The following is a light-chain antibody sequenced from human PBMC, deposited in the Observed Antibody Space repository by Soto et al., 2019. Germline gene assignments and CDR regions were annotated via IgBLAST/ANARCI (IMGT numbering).Light chain of an antibody. CDR2: WAS. CDR3: QQYYSIPPS. V-gene: IGKV4-1*01. J-gene: IGKJ4*01. CDR1: QSVLYSSNNNNY. Sequence: DIVMTQSPDSLAVSLGERATINCKSSQSVLYSSNNNNYLAWHQQKPGHPPKLLIYWASTRESGVPDRFSGSGSGTDFTLTISTLQAEDVAVYYCQQYYSIPPSFGGGTKVEIK.